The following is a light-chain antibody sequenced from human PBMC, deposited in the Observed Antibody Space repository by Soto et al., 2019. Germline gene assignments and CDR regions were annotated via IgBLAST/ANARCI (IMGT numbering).Light chain of an antibody. CDR3: QQYDKWPRT. CDR2: LTY. V-gene: IGKV1-17*01. Sequence: DIQLTQSPSSLSASVGDRVTITCRASQGIGNDLGWYQQKPGKAPKRLIYLTYSLQTGVPSRFSGGGSGAEYTLTISSLQSEDFAVYYCQQYDKWPRTFGQGTKVDNK. J-gene: IGKJ1*01. CDR1: QGIGND.